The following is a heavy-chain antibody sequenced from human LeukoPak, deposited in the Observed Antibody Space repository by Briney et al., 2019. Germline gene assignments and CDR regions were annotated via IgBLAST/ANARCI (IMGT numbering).Heavy chain of an antibody. Sequence: GGSLRLSCAASGYMFSDYYMSWIRQAPEKGLEWLSYISHSGSTIYYADSVKGRFTISRDNAKNSLYLQTNSLRAEDTALYYCATYGSGSGTFFDSWGQGTLVTVSS. J-gene: IGHJ4*01. CDR3: ATYGSGSGTFFDS. CDR1: GYMFSDYY. V-gene: IGHV3-11*04. D-gene: IGHD3-10*01. CDR2: ISHSGSTI.